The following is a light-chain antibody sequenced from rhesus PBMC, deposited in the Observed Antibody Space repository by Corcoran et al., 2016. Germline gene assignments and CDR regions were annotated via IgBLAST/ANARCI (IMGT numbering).Light chain of an antibody. CDR2: GAY. V-gene: IGKV3-40*03. CDR1: ESVGSH. J-gene: IGKJ4*01. CDR3: QQYNDFLLT. Sequence: EVVMTQSPATLSLSPGETATLSCRASESVGSHLAWYQQTPGQAPKLLVHGAYFRAPGLPARCRGSGAGTEVTLTISSLEPEDVGVYHCQQYNDFLLTFGEGTKVELK.